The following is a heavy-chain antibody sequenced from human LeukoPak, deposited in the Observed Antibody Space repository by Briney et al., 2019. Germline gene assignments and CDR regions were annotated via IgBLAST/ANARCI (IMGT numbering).Heavy chain of an antibody. V-gene: IGHV3-21*01. CDR3: ARWGGYSGYDSGY. Sequence: GGSLRLSCAASGFTFSSYSMNWVRQAPGKGLEWVSSISSSSSYIYYADSVKGRFTISRDNAKNSLYLQMNSLRAEDTAVYYCARWGGYSGYDSGYWGQGTLVTVSS. CDR2: ISSSSSYI. CDR1: GFTFSSYS. D-gene: IGHD5-12*01. J-gene: IGHJ4*02.